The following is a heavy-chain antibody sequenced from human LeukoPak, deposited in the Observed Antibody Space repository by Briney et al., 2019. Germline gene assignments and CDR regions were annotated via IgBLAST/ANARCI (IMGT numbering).Heavy chain of an antibody. D-gene: IGHD3-22*01. J-gene: IGHJ4*02. Sequence: GGSQRLSCEASGFTFSSRWMTWVRQAPGKGLEWVANIKQDGSEKWYVDSVKGRFTISRDNAKNSLFLQMTSLRAEDTAVYYCARVGPEDYYSDNSGYYPIDYWGQGTLVTVSS. CDR3: ARVGPEDYYSDNSGYYPIDY. CDR2: IKQDGSEK. CDR1: GFTFSSRW. V-gene: IGHV3-7*01.